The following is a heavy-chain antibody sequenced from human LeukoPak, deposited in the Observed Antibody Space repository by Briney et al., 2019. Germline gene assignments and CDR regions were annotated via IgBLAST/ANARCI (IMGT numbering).Heavy chain of an antibody. D-gene: IGHD3-22*01. CDR3: ARDGIYYDRSGYSPSAPI. Sequence: ASVKVSCKASGYTFTGYYMHWVRQAPGQGLEWMGWINPNSGGTNYAQKFQGWVTMTRDTSISTAYMELSRLRSDDTAVYYCARDGIYYDRSGYSPSAPIWGQGTMVTVSP. J-gene: IGHJ3*02. V-gene: IGHV1-2*04. CDR2: INPNSGGT. CDR1: GYTFTGYY.